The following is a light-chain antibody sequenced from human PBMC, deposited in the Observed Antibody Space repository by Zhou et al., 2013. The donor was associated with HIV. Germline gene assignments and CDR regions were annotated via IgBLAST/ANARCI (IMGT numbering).Light chain of an antibody. V-gene: IGLV1-51*02. CDR1: NSNIGKNS. CDR3: ATWDTSLTAGGV. J-gene: IGLJ1*01. CDR2: RND. Sequence: QSVLTQPPSVSAAPGQTVTISCSGSNSNIGKNSVSWYQQLPGTVPKLLIYRNDQRPSGIPDRFSGSKSGTPATLGITGLQAGDEADYYCATWDTSLTAGGVFGTGTKVTVL.